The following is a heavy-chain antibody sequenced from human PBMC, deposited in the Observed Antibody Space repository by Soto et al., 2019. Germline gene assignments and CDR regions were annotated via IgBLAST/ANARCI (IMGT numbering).Heavy chain of an antibody. J-gene: IGHJ4*02. D-gene: IGHD3-22*01. CDR3: AREYCYENSCYYSLDY. V-gene: IGHV1-69*01. CDR1: GGTFSSYA. CDR2: IIPIFGTA. Sequence: QVQLVQSGAEVKKPGSSVKVSCKASGGTFSSYAISWVRQAPGQGLEWMGAIIPIFGTANYAQKFQGRVTITADESTSTADMELSSLRSEDTAVYYCAREYCYENSCYYSLDYWGQGTLVNVSS.